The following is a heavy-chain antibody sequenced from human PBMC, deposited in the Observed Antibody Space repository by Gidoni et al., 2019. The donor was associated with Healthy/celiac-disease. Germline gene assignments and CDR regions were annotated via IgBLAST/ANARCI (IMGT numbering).Heavy chain of an antibody. J-gene: IGHJ5*02. Sequence: QVQLVQSGAEVKKPGSSVKVSCKASGGTFSSYAISWVRQAPGQGLAWMGGVIPIFGTATYAQKFQGRVTITADESTSTAYMELSSLRSEDTAVYYCASSSGLRFLEWFDPWGQGTLVTVSS. V-gene: IGHV1-69*01. D-gene: IGHD3-3*01. CDR2: VIPIFGTA. CDR3: ASSSGLRFLEWFDP. CDR1: GGTFSSYA.